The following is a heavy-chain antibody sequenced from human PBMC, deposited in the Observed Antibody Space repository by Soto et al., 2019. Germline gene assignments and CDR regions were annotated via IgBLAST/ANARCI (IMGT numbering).Heavy chain of an antibody. CDR1: GFNFNNYA. D-gene: IGHD3-9*01. J-gene: IGHJ3*01. Sequence: EVQLLQSGGGLVQPGGSLKLACAASGFNFNNYAMTWVRQTPGKGLEWVSSVTGSGGATYYAGSVKGRFTISRDNSKNMLFLQMNGLSAEDTALYYCAKPSAGFVYDSFDVWGQGTVVTVSS. CDR3: AKPSAGFVYDSFDV. CDR2: VTGSGGAT. V-gene: IGHV3-23*01.